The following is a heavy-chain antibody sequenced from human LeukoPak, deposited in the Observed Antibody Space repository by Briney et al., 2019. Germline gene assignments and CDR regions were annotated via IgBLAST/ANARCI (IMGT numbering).Heavy chain of an antibody. CDR2: VRQDGGET. V-gene: IGHV3-7*01. J-gene: IGHJ4*02. D-gene: IGHD1-1*01. Sequence: GSLRLSCSASGFTFSTYWMTWVRQAPGKGLEWVANVRQDGGETFYVDSVKGRFTISRDNAKNSLFLQMNSLRAEDMALYYCARGSSLTTATSALFESWGQGSLVTVSS. CDR3: ARGSSLTTATSALFES. CDR1: GFTFSTYW.